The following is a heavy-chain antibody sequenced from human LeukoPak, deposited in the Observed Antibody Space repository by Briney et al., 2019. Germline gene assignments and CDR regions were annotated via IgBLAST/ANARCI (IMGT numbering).Heavy chain of an antibody. D-gene: IGHD3-3*01. CDR3: ARAFGGPYIWFEP. V-gene: IGHV5-51*01. J-gene: IGHJ5*02. CDR2: IYPGDSDT. CDR1: GYSFTSYW. Sequence: GESLKIFCKGSGYSFTSYWNGWVRQMPGKGLGWMGIIYPGDSDTKYSPSFQGQVPISADKSHSTALPQSSHLKVLDTAIDFLARAFGGPYIWFEPWGQGTLV.